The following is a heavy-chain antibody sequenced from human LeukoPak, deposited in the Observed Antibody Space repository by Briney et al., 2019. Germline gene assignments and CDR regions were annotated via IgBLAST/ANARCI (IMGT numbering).Heavy chain of an antibody. CDR1: GFTFSSYS. V-gene: IGHV3-21*04. CDR2: ISSSSYI. CDR3: AKIRYYYDSSGPFGYMDV. D-gene: IGHD3-22*01. J-gene: IGHJ6*03. Sequence: GGSLRLSCAASGFTFSSYSMNWVRQAPGKGLEWVSSISSSSYIYYADSVKGRFTISRDNSKNTLYLQMNSLRAEDTAVYYCAKIRYYYDSSGPFGYMDVWGKGTTVTVSS.